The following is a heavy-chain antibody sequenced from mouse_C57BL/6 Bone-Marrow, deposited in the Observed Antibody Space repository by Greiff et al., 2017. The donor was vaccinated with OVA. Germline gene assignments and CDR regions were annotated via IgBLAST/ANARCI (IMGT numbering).Heavy chain of an antibody. V-gene: IGHV1-81*01. CDR3: ARCGGLRRENYFDY. J-gene: IGHJ2*01. D-gene: IGHD2-4*01. Sequence: VQLQQSGAELARPGASVKLSCKASGYTFTSYGISWVKQRPGQGLEWIGEIYPRSGNTYYNEKFKGKATLTADKSSSTAYMALRSLTSEDSAVYFCARCGGLRRENYFDYWGQGTTLTVSS. CDR2: IYPRSGNT. CDR1: GYTFTSYG.